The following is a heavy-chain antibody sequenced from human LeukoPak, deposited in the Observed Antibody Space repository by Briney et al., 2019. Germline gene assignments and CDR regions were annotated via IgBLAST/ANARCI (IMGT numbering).Heavy chain of an antibody. D-gene: IGHD3-10*01. V-gene: IGHV1-8*01. J-gene: IGHJ4*02. CDR2: MNPTTGRT. Sequence: ASVKVSCKASRYTFTSYDINWVREAAGHGLEWMGWMNPTTGRTGYAQKFQGRITMTRDTSINTAYMELTNLRSEDTAIYYCARLSQTPDYYTLGGYYYLGYWGQGTPVTVSS. CDR3: ARLSQTPDYYTLGGYYYLGY. CDR1: RYTFTSYD.